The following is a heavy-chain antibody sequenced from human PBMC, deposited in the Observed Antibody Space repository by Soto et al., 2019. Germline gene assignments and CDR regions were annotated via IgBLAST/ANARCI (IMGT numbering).Heavy chain of an antibody. CDR3: ARDYYRFNSGYGFSMDV. V-gene: IGHV3-30-3*01. CDR2: ISYDGSNK. D-gene: IGHD5-12*01. Sequence: QVQLVESGGGVVQPGRSLRLSCAASGFTFSSYAMHWVRQAPGKGLEWVAVISYDGSNKYYADSVKGRFTIARDNSXNXLYLRMSSLRAEDTAGYYCARDYYRFNSGYGFSMDVWGQGTTVTVSS. J-gene: IGHJ6*02. CDR1: GFTFSSYA.